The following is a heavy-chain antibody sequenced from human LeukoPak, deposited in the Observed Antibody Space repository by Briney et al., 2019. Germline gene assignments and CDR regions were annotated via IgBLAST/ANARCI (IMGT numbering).Heavy chain of an antibody. V-gene: IGHV3-30*03. CDR1: GFTFSSYG. J-gene: IGHJ4*02. Sequence: GGSLRLSCAASGFTFSSYGMHWVRQAPGKGLEWVAVISYDGSNKYYADSVKGRFTISRDNSKNTLYLQMNSLRVEDTAVYYCAHGLGSRDYWGQGTLVTVSS. CDR3: AHGLGSRDY. D-gene: IGHD3-16*01. CDR2: ISYDGSNK.